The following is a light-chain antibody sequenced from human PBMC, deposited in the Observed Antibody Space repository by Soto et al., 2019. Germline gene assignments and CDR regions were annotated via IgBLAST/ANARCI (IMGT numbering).Light chain of an antibody. Sequence: QSVLTQTPSASGTPGQRVTISCSGSSSNIGSNTVNWYQQVPGTAPKLLIYSNNQRPSGVPDRFSGSKSGTSASLAISGLQAEDEAYYYCCSYAGSSTFVFGTGTKVTVL. CDR3: CSYAGSSTFV. CDR1: SSNIGSNT. CDR2: SNN. J-gene: IGLJ1*01. V-gene: IGLV1-44*01.